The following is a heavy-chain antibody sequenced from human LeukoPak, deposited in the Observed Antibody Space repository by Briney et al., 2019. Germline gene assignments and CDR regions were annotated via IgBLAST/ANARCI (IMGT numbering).Heavy chain of an antibody. D-gene: IGHD4-17*01. CDR1: GYSISSGYY. CDR3: ASVLDYGDYAPIHFDY. V-gene: IGHV4-38-2*02. Sequence: SETLSLTCTVSGYSISSGYYWGWIRQPPGKGLEWIGSIYHSGSTYYNPSLKSRVTISVDTSKNQFSLKLSSVTAADTAVYYCASVLDYGDYAPIHFDYWGQGTLVTVSS. CDR2: IYHSGST. J-gene: IGHJ4*02.